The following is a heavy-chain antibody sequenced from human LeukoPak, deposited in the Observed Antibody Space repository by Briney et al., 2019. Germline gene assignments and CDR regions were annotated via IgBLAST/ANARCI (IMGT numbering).Heavy chain of an antibody. V-gene: IGHV3-21*01. CDR1: GCSFSSYS. D-gene: IGHD3-10*01. J-gene: IGHJ3*02. CDR3: AREGGGLLWFGADAFDN. CDR2: ISSSSSYI. Sequence: GSLRLSCAASGCSFSSYSMNWVRQPPGKGLEWVSSISSSSSYIYYADSVKGRFTISRDNAKNSLYLQMNSLRAEDTAVYYCAREGGGLLWFGADAFDNWGQGTMVTVSS.